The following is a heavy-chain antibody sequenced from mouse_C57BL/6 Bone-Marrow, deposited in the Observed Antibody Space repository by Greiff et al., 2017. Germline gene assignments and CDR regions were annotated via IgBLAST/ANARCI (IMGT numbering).Heavy chain of an antibody. Sequence: VKLMESGAELVRPGASVTLSCKASGYTFTDYEMHWVKQTPVHGLEWIGAIDPETGGTAYNQKFQGKAILTADKSSSTAYMELRSLTSEDSAVYYCTRYPYYYGSRGDWYFDVWGTGTTVTVSA. CDR1: GYTFTDYE. J-gene: IGHJ1*03. CDR2: IDPETGGT. V-gene: IGHV1-15*01. D-gene: IGHD1-1*01. CDR3: TRYPYYYGSRGDWYFDV.